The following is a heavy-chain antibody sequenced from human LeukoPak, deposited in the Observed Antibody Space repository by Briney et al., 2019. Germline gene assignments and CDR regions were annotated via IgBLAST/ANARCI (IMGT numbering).Heavy chain of an antibody. CDR3: ARDDYNTLGYNFHY. Sequence: GGSLRLSCVASGFTFADHAMHWVRRAPAQGQEWVTGINWDNDGIVYAASVRGRFTVSRDNAKNTLYLQMNRLRPENTAFYYCARDDYNTLGYNFHYWGQGTLVTVSS. CDR1: GFTFADHA. J-gene: IGHJ4*02. CDR2: INWDNDGI. V-gene: IGHV3-9*01. D-gene: IGHD1-1*01.